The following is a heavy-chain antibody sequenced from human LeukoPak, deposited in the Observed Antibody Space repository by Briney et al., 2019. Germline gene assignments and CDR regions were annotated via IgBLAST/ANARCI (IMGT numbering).Heavy chain of an antibody. CDR3: ARRKQQLGHDY. CDR1: GFTFSTYT. D-gene: IGHD6-13*01. J-gene: IGHJ4*02. CDR2: IKQDGSEK. V-gene: IGHV3-7*01. Sequence: GGSLRLSCVASGFTFSTYTMNWVRQAPGKGLEWVANIKQDGSEKYYVDSVKGRFTISRDNAKNSLYLQMNSLRAEDTAVYYCARRKQQLGHDYWGQGTLVTVSS.